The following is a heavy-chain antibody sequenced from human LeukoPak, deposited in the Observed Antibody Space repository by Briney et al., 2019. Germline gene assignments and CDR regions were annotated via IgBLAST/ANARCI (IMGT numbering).Heavy chain of an antibody. Sequence: PSETLSLACTVSGGSISSSSNFWGRIRQPPGKGVEWIGSIFYTGGTYYNPSLKSRITISVDTSKNQFSLRLSSVSAADTAVYYCARGRYYGSGRNTRLSYYFDYWGQGTLVTVSS. V-gene: IGHV4-39*07. CDR1: GGSISSSSNF. J-gene: IGHJ4*02. CDR3: ARGRYYGSGRNTRLSYYFDY. D-gene: IGHD3-10*01. CDR2: IFYTGGT.